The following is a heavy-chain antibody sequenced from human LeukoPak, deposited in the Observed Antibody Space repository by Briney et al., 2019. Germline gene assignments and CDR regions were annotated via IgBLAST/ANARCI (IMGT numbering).Heavy chain of an antibody. D-gene: IGHD3-22*01. Sequence: WIGWVRQPPGKGLEWIGEIYHSGSTNYNPSLKSRVTISVDKSKNQFSLKLSSVTAADTAVYYCARGPDYDSSGYYVLWGQGTMVTVSS. CDR1: W. V-gene: IGHV4-4*02. J-gene: IGHJ3*01. CDR3: ARGPDYDSSGYYVL. CDR2: IYHSGST.